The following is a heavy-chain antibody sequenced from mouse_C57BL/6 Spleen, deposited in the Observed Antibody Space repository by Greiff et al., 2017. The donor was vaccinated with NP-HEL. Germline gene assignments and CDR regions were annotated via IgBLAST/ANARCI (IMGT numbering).Heavy chain of an antibody. CDR2: IYPGDGDT. D-gene: IGHD1-1*01. V-gene: IGHV1-82*01. CDR3: ARGYGSSYLYYFDY. CDR1: GYAFSSSW. J-gene: IGHJ2*01. Sequence: VQGVESGPELVKPGASVKISCKASGYAFSSSWMNWVKQRPGKGLEWIGRIYPGDGDTNYNGKFKGKATLTADKSSSTAYMQLSSLTSEDSAVYFCARGYGSSYLYYFDYWGQGTTLTVSS.